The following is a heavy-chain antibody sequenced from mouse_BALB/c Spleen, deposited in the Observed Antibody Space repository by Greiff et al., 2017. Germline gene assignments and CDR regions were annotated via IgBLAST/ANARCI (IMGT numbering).Heavy chain of an antibody. J-gene: IGHJ3*01. V-gene: IGHV1-5*01. D-gene: IGHD2-2*01. Sequence: EVKLQQSGTVLARPGASVKMSCKASGYTFTSYWMHWVKQRPGQGLEWIGAIYPGNSDTSYNQKFKGKAKLTAVTSTSTAYMELSSLTNEDSAVYYCTRRGVYGNDGNYWGQGTLVTVSA. CDR3: TRRGVYGNDGNY. CDR1: GYTFTSYW. CDR2: IYPGNSDT.